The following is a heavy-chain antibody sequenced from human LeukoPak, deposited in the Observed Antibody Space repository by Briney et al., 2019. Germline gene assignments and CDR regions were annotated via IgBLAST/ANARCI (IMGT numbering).Heavy chain of an antibody. CDR1: GFTFSSYW. D-gene: IGHD7-27*01. CDR3: AREILTGYAFDI. J-gene: IGHJ3*02. CDR2: IDGDGSST. V-gene: IGHV3-74*01. Sequence: PGGSLRLSCAASGFTFSSYWMQWVRQAPGKGLVWVSRIDGDGSSTNYADSVKGRFTISRDNAKNTLYLQMNSLRAEDTALYYCAREILTGYAFDIWGQGTMVTVSS.